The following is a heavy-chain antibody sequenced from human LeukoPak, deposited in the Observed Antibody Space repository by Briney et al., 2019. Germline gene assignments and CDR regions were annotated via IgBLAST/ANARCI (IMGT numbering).Heavy chain of an antibody. CDR1: GYTFTDYL. V-gene: IGHV1-2*02. Sequence: GASVKVSCKASGYTFTDYLIHWVPQAPGQGLEYMGWINPKSGGTEYAQKFLGRVTMTRDTSTSTASMELSRLRSDDTAVYLCARDLSTSSSWELDYWGQGTLVTVSS. CDR3: ARDLSTSSSWELDY. D-gene: IGHD1-1*01. J-gene: IGHJ4*02. CDR2: INPKSGGT.